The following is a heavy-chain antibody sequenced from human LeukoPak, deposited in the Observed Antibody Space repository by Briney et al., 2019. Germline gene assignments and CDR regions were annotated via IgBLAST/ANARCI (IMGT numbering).Heavy chain of an antibody. CDR3: ARIRQIRFGESDY. CDR1: GFTFSSYS. V-gene: IGHV3-21*01. J-gene: IGHJ4*02. Sequence: KPGGSLRLSCAASGFTFSSYSMNWVRQAPGKGLEWVSSISSNSNYKYYANSVKGRFTISRDNAKNSLYLQMNSLRAEDTAVYYCARIRQIRFGESDYWGQGTLVTVSS. CDR2: ISSNSNYK. D-gene: IGHD3-10*01.